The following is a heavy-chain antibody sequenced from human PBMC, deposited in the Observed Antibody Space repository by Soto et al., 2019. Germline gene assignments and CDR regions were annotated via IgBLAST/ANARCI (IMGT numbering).Heavy chain of an antibody. CDR3: APLSVSLSGPYGIHV. V-gene: IGHV4-39*01. CDR1: GYSVTSSDYY. D-gene: IGHD2-15*01. J-gene: IGHJ6*03. Sequence: SETLSLTCSVSGYSVTSSDYYWAWIRHPPGKGLEWIGSMFYSGLTYYNPSLKSRVTLSVYTSKNQFSVRLNSVTAADTAVYYCAPLSVSLSGPYGIHVWGTGTTVTVSS. CDR2: MFYSGLT.